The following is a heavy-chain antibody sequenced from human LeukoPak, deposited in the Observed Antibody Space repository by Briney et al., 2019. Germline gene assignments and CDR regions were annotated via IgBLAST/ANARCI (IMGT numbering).Heavy chain of an antibody. CDR3: ARGSDCSGGSCYEFDY. CDR1: GYSFTTYG. Sequence: ASVKVSCKASGYSFTTYGITWVRQAPGQGLEWMGWISAYNGNTNYAQKLQGRVTMTTGTSTSTAYMELRSLRSDDTAVYYCARGSDCSGGSCYEFDYWGQGTLVTVSS. CDR2: ISAYNGNT. D-gene: IGHD2-15*01. J-gene: IGHJ4*02. V-gene: IGHV1-18*01.